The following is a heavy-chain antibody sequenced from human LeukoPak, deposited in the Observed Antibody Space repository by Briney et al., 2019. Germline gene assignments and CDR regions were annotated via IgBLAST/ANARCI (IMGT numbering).Heavy chain of an antibody. CDR2: IYYSGST. CDR1: GGSISSSNYY. CDR3: ARHRSGYYRSFDP. J-gene: IGHJ5*02. V-gene: IGHV4-39*01. D-gene: IGHD6-25*01. Sequence: SETLSLTCTVSGGSISSSNYYWGWIRQPPGKGLEWIGTIYYSGSTYYNPALKSRVTISVDTSKNQFSVNLTSVTAADTAMYYCARHRSGYYRSFDPWGQGTLDTVSS.